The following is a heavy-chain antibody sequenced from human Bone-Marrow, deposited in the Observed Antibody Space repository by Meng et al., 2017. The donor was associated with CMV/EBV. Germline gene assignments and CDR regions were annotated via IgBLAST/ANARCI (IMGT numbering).Heavy chain of an antibody. Sequence: SLLLSSAASGFTFSGCWMHWVRRAPGEGLVWVARIKNHGTSTSYADSVKGRFTISRDNAKNTLYLQMSNLRVEDTAVYYCAKSDWFDPWGQGTLVTVSS. CDR1: GFTFSGCW. CDR3: AKSDWFDP. V-gene: IGHV3-74*01. CDR2: IKNHGTST. J-gene: IGHJ5*02.